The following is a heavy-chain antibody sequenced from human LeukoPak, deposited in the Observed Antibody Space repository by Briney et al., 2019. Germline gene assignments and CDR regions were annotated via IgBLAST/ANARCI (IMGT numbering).Heavy chain of an antibody. V-gene: IGHV3-33*01. J-gene: IGHJ6*03. Sequence: GASLRLSCAASGFQFSAHSMHWVRQTPGKGLEWVAVIRHDMSSQFYQDSVVGRFTISRDNSRNTLYLQMNSLRGDDTAVYFCARTGRNSPSWYMDVWDKGTTVTVSS. CDR1: GFQFSAHS. CDR3: ARTGRNSPSWYMDV. CDR2: IRHDMSSQ. D-gene: IGHD2-15*01.